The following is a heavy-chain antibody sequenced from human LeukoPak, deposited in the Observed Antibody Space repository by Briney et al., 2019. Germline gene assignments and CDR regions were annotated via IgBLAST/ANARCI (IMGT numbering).Heavy chain of an antibody. J-gene: IGHJ4*02. D-gene: IGHD4-17*01. CDR3: ARDIVYLIDEDYG. Sequence: PSETLSLTCSVSGSSFNTYYWSWIRQPAGKALEWIGRIHTSGSADYSPSLQSRVTISVDMSKKEFSLKLPSVTAADTAVYYCARDIVYLIDEDYGWGQGILVTVSS. V-gene: IGHV4-4*07. CDR1: GSSFNTYY. CDR2: IHTSGSA.